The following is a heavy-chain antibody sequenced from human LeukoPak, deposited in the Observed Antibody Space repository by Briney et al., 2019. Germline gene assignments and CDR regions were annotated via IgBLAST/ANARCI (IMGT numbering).Heavy chain of an antibody. CDR1: GFPFEIYW. CDR3: AKEKTVAEWYFDL. J-gene: IGHJ2*01. V-gene: IGHV3-7*01. CDR2: IKSDGSEE. D-gene: IGHD6-19*01. Sequence: GGSLILSCVASGFPFEIYWMSWVRQGPGKGLEWVANIKSDGSEEYYADSVKGRLTVSRDNAKKSLFLQMNSLRVEDTGVYYRAKEKTVAEWYFDLWGRGTLVTVSS.